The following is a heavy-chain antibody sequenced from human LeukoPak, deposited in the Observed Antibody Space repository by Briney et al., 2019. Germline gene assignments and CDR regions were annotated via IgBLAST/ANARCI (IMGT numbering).Heavy chain of an antibody. CDR1: GYTFTSYG. CDR3: ARGFSDDFWSGYPNWFDP. J-gene: IGHJ5*02. V-gene: IGHV1-18*01. CDR2: ISAYNGNT. D-gene: IGHD3-3*01. Sequence: ASVKVSCKASGYTFTSYGISWVRQAPGQGLEWMGWISAYNGNTNYAQKLQGRVTMTTDTSTSTAYMELRSPRSDDTAVYYCARGFSDDFWSGYPNWFDPWGQGTLVTVSS.